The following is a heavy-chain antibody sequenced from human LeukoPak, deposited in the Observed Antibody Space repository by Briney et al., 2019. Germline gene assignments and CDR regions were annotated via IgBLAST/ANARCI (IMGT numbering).Heavy chain of an antibody. CDR2: ISWNSGSI. D-gene: IGHD6-13*01. Sequence: PGRSLRLSCAASGFTINDYAMHWVRQAPGKGLEWVSGISWNSGSIGYADSVKGRFTISRDNAKNSLYLQMNSLRAEDTALYYCASKQQLVDWGQGTLVTVSS. CDR1: GFTINDYA. CDR3: ASKQQLVD. J-gene: IGHJ4*02. V-gene: IGHV3-9*01.